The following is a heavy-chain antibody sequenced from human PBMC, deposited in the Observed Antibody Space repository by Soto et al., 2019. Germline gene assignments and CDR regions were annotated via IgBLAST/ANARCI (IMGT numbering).Heavy chain of an antibody. CDR1: GFTFSSFA. CDR2: MSYDGRNK. Sequence: GGSLRLSCVASGFTFSSFAMYWVRQAPGKGLEWVAVMSYDGRNKNYADSVKGRDTISRDNSKNTLYLQMNSLGAEDTAVYYCAKVKGIAAGWGMDVWGQGTAVTVSS. CDR3: AKVKGIAAGWGMDV. V-gene: IGHV3-30*04. J-gene: IGHJ6*02. D-gene: IGHD6-13*01.